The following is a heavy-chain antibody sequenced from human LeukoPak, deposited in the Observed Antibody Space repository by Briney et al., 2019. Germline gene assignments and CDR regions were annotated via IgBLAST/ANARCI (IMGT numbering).Heavy chain of an antibody. J-gene: IGHJ6*03. CDR2: INTDGSST. CDR3: ARVGDCSGGSCFSYYYYYMDV. V-gene: IGHV3-74*01. D-gene: IGHD2-15*01. CDR1: GFTFRTYW. Sequence: GGSLRLSCAASGFTFRTYWMHWVRQAPGKGLVWVSRINTDGSSTSYADSVKGRFTISRDNAKNTLYLQMNSLRAEDTAVYYCARVGDCSGGSCFSYYYYYMDVWGKGTTVTVSS.